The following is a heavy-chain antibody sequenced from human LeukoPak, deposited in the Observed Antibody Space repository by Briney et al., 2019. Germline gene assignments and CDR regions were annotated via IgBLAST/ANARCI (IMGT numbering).Heavy chain of an antibody. CDR3: ASPYCSGGSCSVYDAFDI. V-gene: IGHV4-34*01. CDR1: GGSFSDYY. D-gene: IGHD2-15*01. CDR2: INHSGST. J-gene: IGHJ3*02. Sequence: SETLSLTCAVYGGSFSDYYWTWIRQPPGKGLEWIGEINHSGSTNYNPSLKSRVTISVDTSKKQFFLRLSSVTAADTAVYYCASPYCSGGSCSVYDAFDIWGQGTMVTVSS.